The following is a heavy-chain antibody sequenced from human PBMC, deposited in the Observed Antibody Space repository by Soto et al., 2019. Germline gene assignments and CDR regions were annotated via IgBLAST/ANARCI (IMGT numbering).Heavy chain of an antibody. Sequence: PSETLSLTCTVSGGSIKDYYGSWIRQSPGKGLECIGHIYYSGSTNYNPSLKSRLTISVDTSKNQFSLRLSSVTAAHTAIYYCARVAVTGWYYFDYWGQGTLVIFSS. CDR2: IYYSGST. J-gene: IGHJ4*01. CDR3: ARVAVTGWYYFDY. CDR1: GGSIKDYY. D-gene: IGHD3-9*01. V-gene: IGHV4-59*01.